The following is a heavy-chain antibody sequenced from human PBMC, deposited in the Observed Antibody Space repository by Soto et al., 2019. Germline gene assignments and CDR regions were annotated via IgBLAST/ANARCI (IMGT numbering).Heavy chain of an antibody. Sequence: PSETLSLTCTVSGGSLSTYYWSWIRQPPGKGLEWIGSISYTEGTNYNPSLNSRVTMSVDTSKNQFSLKLSSVTAADTAVYYCARKRLGSSYWGQGTLVTVSS. CDR3: ARKRLGSSY. V-gene: IGHV4-59*01. CDR1: GGSLSTYY. D-gene: IGHD3-16*01. CDR2: ISYTEGT. J-gene: IGHJ4*02.